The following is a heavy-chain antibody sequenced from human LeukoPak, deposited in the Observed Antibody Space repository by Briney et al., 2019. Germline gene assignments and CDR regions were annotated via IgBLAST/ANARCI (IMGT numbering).Heavy chain of an antibody. CDR3: AREDSGYDYSPFYY. J-gene: IGHJ4*02. Sequence: PSETLSLTCTVSGGSIRNCYWSWIRRPPGKGLEWLGYIYHTGSTSYNPSLKSRLIMSVETSQNQFSLKLFSVTAADTAVYYCAREDSGYDYSPFYYWGQGILVTVSS. CDR2: IYHTGST. V-gene: IGHV4-59*01. D-gene: IGHD5-12*01. CDR1: GGSIRNCY.